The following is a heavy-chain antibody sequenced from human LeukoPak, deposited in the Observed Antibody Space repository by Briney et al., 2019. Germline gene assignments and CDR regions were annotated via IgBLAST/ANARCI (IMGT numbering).Heavy chain of an antibody. V-gene: IGHV1-69*05. Sequence: SVKVSCKASGGTFNSYAISWVRQAPGQGLEWMGGIIPIFGTANYAQKVQGRVTITTDESTTTAYMEPSSLRSEDTAVYYCAREDDYGEGPFDYWGQGTLVTVSS. CDR3: AREDDYGEGPFDY. D-gene: IGHD4-17*01. CDR2: IIPIFGTA. J-gene: IGHJ4*02. CDR1: GGTFNSYA.